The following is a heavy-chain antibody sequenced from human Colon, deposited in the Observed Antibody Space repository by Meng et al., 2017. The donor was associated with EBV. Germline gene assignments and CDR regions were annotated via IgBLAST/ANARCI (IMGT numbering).Heavy chain of an antibody. D-gene: IGHD5-18*01. CDR1: GDSLSSGYYY. V-gene: IGHV4-30-4*01. CDR2: IYYSGST. Sequence: HLQEAGPRLERPPQTLSLSCAVSGDSLSSGYYYWNWIRQPPGKGLELIGHIYYSGSTSYNPSLKSRATISVDTSNNQFSLKLSSVTAADTAVYYCARVGWRQWSFDLWGRGTLVTVSS. J-gene: IGHJ2*01. CDR3: ARVGWRQWSFDL.